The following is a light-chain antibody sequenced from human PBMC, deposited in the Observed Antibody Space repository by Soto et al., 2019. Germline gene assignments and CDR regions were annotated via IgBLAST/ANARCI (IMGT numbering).Light chain of an antibody. CDR2: GAS. Sequence: EIVLTQSPGTLSLSPGERATLSCRASQSVSSNYLAWYQQKPGQAPSLLTYGASSRATGIPDRFSGSGSGKDFSLTIRSMEAEDCAVYYCQQYGSSLYTFGQGTKLVIK. CDR1: QSVSSNY. J-gene: IGKJ2*01. V-gene: IGKV3-20*01. CDR3: QQYGSSLYT.